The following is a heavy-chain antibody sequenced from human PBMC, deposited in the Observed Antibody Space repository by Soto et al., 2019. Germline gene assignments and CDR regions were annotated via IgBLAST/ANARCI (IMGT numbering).Heavy chain of an antibody. Sequence: LRLSCEASGFPFSTTDMSWVRQAPGKGLEWVSTIDGSGGGTYYADFVKGRFTISRDNSKNTVYLQMTTLRVDDTAKYYCAKNSGCFNTWGQGTLVTVSS. V-gene: IGHV3-23*01. CDR2: IDGSGGGT. D-gene: IGHD3-10*01. CDR1: GFPFSTTD. CDR3: AKNSGCFNT. J-gene: IGHJ5*02.